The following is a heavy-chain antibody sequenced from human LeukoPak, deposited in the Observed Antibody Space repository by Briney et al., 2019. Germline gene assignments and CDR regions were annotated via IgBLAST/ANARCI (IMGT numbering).Heavy chain of an antibody. CDR3: ARRWFFDL. CDR1: GFTFSSYS. Sequence: GGSLRLSCAASGFTFSSYSMNWVRQAPGKGLEWVAVISNDGSDKYYADSVKGRFTISGDNSKNTLYLQMNSLRAEDTAVYYCARRWFFDLWGRGTLVSVSS. J-gene: IGHJ2*01. CDR2: ISNDGSDK. V-gene: IGHV3-30*03.